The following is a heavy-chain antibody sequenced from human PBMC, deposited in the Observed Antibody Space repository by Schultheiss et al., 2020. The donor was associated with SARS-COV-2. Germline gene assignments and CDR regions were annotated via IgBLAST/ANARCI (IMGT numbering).Heavy chain of an antibody. CDR3: ARDPGGEAVAVGWFDP. J-gene: IGHJ5*02. V-gene: IGHV3-74*01. D-gene: IGHD6-19*01. CDR2: INSDGSST. CDR1: GFTFRNYW. Sequence: GGSLRLSCAASGFTFRNYWMDWVRQAPGKGLVWVSRINSDGSSTKYAGSVEGRFTVSRDNAKNTLYLQMNSLRAEDTAVYYCARDPGGEAVAVGWFDPWGQGTLVTVSS.